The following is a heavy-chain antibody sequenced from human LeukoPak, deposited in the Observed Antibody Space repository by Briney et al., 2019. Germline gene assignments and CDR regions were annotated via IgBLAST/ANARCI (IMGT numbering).Heavy chain of an antibody. CDR2: INPNSGGT. J-gene: IGHJ4*02. V-gene: IGHV1-2*02. CDR1: GYTLTGYY. D-gene: IGHD2-2*01. Sequence: ASVTVSCQASGYTLTGYYMHWVRQAPGQGLEWVGWINPNSGGTNYAQKFQGRVTVTRDTSISTAYMELSRLRSDDTAVYYCARESTTKTVYYFDYWGQGTLVTVSS. CDR3: ARESTTKTVYYFDY.